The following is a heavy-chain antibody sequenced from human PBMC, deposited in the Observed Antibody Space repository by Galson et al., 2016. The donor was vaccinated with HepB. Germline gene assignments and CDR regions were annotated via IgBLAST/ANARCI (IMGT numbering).Heavy chain of an antibody. D-gene: IGHD3-10*01. CDR1: GFTFSDYY. CDR2: ISSSSSYT. J-gene: IGHJ5*02. CDR3: ARAPRGSSFLVRGWFDP. Sequence: SLRLSCAASGFTFSDYYLSWIRQAPGKGLEWLSYISSSSSYTNYADSVKGRFTISRDNAKNSLFLQMNSLRAEDTAVYYCARAPRGSSFLVRGWFDPWGQGTLVTVSS. V-gene: IGHV3-11*06.